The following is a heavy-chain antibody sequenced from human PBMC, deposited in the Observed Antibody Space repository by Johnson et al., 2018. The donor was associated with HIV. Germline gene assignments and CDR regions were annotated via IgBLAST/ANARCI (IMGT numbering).Heavy chain of an antibody. D-gene: IGHD6-19*01. CDR2: IKQDGSEK. CDR1: GFTFSSYW. V-gene: IGHV3-7*03. CDR3: ARVWRLGDIAVLSDAFDI. Sequence: VQLVESGGGLVQPGGSLRLSCAASGFTFSSYWMSWVRQAPGKGLEWVANIKQDGSEKYYVDSVQGRFTISRDNAKNSLYLQMNSLRAEDTALYYCARVWRLGDIAVLSDAFDIWGQGTLVTVSS. J-gene: IGHJ3*02.